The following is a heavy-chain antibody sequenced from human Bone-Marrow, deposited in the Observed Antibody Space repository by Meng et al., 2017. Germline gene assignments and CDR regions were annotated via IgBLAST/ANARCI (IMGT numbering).Heavy chain of an antibody. CDR2: IYTSGST. Sequence: SETLSLTCTVSGGSISSYYWSWIRQPAGKGLEWIGRIYTSGSTNYNPSLKSRVTISVDTSKNQFSLKLRSVTAADTAVYYCAGESVAGFYYYGMDVWGQGTTVTVSS. CDR1: GGSISSYY. CDR3: AGESVAGFYYYGMDV. J-gene: IGHJ6*02. D-gene: IGHD6-19*01. V-gene: IGHV4-4*07.